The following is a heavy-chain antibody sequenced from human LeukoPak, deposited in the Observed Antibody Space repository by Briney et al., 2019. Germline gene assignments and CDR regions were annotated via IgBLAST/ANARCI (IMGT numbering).Heavy chain of an antibody. CDR3: ARSYYHSGGPAEWYFDL. D-gene: IGHD3-22*01. J-gene: IGHJ2*01. CDR2: IYYSGST. Sequence: SETLSLTCTVSGGSISSYYWSWIRQPPGKGLEWIGYIYYSGSTNYNPSLKSRVTISVDTSKNQFSLKLGSVTAADTAVYYCARSYYHSGGPAEWYFDLWGRGTLVTVSS. V-gene: IGHV4-59*01. CDR1: GGSISSYY.